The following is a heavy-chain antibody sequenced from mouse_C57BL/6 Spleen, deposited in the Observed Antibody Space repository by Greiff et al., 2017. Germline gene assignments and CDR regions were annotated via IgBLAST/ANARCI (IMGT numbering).Heavy chain of an antibody. CDR1: GYTFTSYW. Sequence: VKLQQPGTELVKPGASVKLSCKASGYTFTSYWMHWVKQRPGQGLEWIGNINPSNGGTNYNEKFKSKATLTADKSSSTAYMQLSSLTYEDSAVYYCARELGRGGYYFDYWGQGTTLTVSS. D-gene: IGHD4-1*01. CDR2: INPSNGGT. CDR3: ARELGRGGYYFDY. J-gene: IGHJ2*01. V-gene: IGHV1-53*01.